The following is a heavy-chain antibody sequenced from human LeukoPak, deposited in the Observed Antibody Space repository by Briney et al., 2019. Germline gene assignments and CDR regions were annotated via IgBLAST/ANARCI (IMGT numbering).Heavy chain of an antibody. V-gene: IGHV3-30-3*01. Sequence: PGGSLRLSCVASGFTFSNFAMHWVRQAPGKGLEWVTLISFDGSNKYYADSVKGRFTISRGNAKNSLSLQMNSLRGEDTAVYYCAMGGQKSIAVTVWGQGTLVTVSS. D-gene: IGHD6-19*01. CDR3: AMGGQKSIAVTV. J-gene: IGHJ4*02. CDR1: GFTFSNFA. CDR2: ISFDGSNK.